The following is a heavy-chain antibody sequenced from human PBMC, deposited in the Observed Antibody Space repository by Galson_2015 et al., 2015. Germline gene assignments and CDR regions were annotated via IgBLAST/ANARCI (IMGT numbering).Heavy chain of an antibody. CDR1: GFTFSSYA. Sequence: SLRLSCAASGFTFSSYAMSWVRQAPGKGLEWVSAISGSGGSTYYADSVKGRFTISRDNSKNTLYLQMNSLRAEDTAVYYCAKSHYYDSSPPYWGQGTLVTVSS. CDR2: ISGSGGST. V-gene: IGHV3-23*01. J-gene: IGHJ4*02. D-gene: IGHD3-22*01. CDR3: AKSHYYDSSPPY.